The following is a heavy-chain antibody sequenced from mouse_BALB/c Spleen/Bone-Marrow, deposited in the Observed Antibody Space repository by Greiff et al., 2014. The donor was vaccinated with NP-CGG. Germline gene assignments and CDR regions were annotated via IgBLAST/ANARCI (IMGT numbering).Heavy chain of an antibody. Sequence: EVQVVESGAELVKPGASVKLSCTASGFNIKDTYMHWVKQRPEQGLEWIGRIDPANGNTKYDPKFQGKATITADTSSNTAYLQLSSLTSEDTAVYYCARYSNGSRGYYFDYWGQGTTLTVSS. V-gene: IGHV14-3*02. CDR1: GFNIKDTY. CDR2: IDPANGNT. CDR3: ARYSNGSRGYYFDY. D-gene: IGHD1-1*01. J-gene: IGHJ2*01.